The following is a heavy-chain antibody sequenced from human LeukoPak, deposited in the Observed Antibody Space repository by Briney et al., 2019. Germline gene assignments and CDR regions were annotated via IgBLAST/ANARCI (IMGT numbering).Heavy chain of an antibody. V-gene: IGHV1-2*02. CDR1: GYTFTGYY. Sequence: GASVKVSCKASGYTFTGYYMHWVRQAPGQGLEWMGWINPNSGGTNYAQKFQGRVAMTSDTSISTVYMELSRLKSDDTAVYYCARDPAATGSTAEDYWGQGTLVTVSS. D-gene: IGHD6-13*01. CDR2: INPNSGGT. J-gene: IGHJ4*02. CDR3: ARDPAATGSTAEDY.